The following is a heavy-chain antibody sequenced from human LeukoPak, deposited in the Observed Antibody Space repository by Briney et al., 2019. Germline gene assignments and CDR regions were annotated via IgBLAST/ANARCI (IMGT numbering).Heavy chain of an antibody. Sequence: GESLKISCKNSGYSFTTYWIGWVRQMPGKGLEWMGIIYPDDSDITYSPSFQGQGTISADKSISTAYLQWNSLKASDTAMYYCARRLMYYYDTSGYDVAFDIWGQGTMVTVSS. CDR1: GYSFTTYW. CDR2: IYPDDSDI. V-gene: IGHV5-51*01. D-gene: IGHD3-22*01. CDR3: ARRLMYYYDTSGYDVAFDI. J-gene: IGHJ3*02.